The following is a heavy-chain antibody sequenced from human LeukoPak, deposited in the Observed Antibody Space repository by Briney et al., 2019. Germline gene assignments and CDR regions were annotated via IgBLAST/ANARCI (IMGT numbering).Heavy chain of an antibody. Sequence: GGSLRLSCTASGFTFTSHTMNWVRQAPGKGLEWVAFIRFDGTNTYYADSVKGRFTISRDNSNNTLYLQMNSLRAEDTAVYYCAKLLSPYDYWGQGTLVTVSS. CDR2: IRFDGTNT. V-gene: IGHV3-30*02. CDR3: AKLLSPYDY. J-gene: IGHJ4*02. CDR1: GFTFTSHT. D-gene: IGHD2/OR15-2a*01.